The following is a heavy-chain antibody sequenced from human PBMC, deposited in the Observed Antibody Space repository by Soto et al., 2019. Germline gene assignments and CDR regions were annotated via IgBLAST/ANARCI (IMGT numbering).Heavy chain of an antibody. CDR2: IYYSGST. CDR1: GGSISSSSYY. CDR3: ARVYRPPYSGSYFDY. J-gene: IGHJ4*02. Sequence: SETLSLTCTVSGGSISSSSYYWGWIRQPPGKGLEWIGSIYYSGSTYYNPSLKSRVTISVDTSKNQFSPKLSSVTAADTAVYYCARVYRPPYSGSYFDYWGQGTLVTVSS. D-gene: IGHD1-26*01. V-gene: IGHV4-39*07.